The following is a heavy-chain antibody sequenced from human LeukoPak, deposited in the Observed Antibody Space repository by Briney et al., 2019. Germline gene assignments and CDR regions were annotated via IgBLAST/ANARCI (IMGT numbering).Heavy chain of an antibody. CDR2: ISTSGGRT. D-gene: IGHD3-22*01. V-gene: IGHV3-23*01. CDR1: GLTFSSCA. CDR3: ARVQREYYYDSSGIMGN. J-gene: IGHJ4*02. Sequence: GGSLRLSCAASGLTFSSCAMSWVRQAPGKGLEWVSAISTSGGRTFYADSVKGRFTISRDNSKNTLYLQMNSLKAEDTAVYYCARVQREYYYDSSGIMGNWGQGTLVTVSS.